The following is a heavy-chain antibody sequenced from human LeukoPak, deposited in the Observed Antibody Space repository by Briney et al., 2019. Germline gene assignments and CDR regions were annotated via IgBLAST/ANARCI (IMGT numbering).Heavy chain of an antibody. V-gene: IGHV4-34*10. CDR2: SDHSGTT. CDR3: ARHGDYDFWSGATMNYFDY. CDR1: GGSFSGYY. D-gene: IGHD3-3*01. Sequence: PSETLSLTCVVYGGSFSGYYWSWIRQPPGKGLEWIGESDHSGTTNYNPSLKSRVTMSVDTSKNQFSLMVSSVTAADMAVYYCARHGDYDFWSGATMNYFDYWGQGTLVTVSS. J-gene: IGHJ4*02.